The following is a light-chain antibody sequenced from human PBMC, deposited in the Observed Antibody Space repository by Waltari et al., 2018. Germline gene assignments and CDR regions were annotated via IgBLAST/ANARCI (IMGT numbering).Light chain of an antibody. V-gene: IGKV3-20*01. CDR2: ETY. Sequence: EIVLTQSPGTLSFSTGERAPLSCRASQSVGKYLAWYQQRPGQAPRLLIYETYRRATGTPERFTGSGSGTDFILTISRLEPEDFAVYYCQKYESLPATFGQGTTVEIK. J-gene: IGKJ1*01. CDR3: QKYESLPAT. CDR1: QSVGKY.